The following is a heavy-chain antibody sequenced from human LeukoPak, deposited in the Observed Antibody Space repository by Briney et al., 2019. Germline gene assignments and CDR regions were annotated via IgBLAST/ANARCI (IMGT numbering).Heavy chain of an antibody. D-gene: IGHD1-26*01. J-gene: IGHJ4*02. V-gene: IGHV3-23*01. CDR1: GFTFSSYA. Sequence: GSLRLSCAASGFTFSSYAMSWVRQAPGKGLEWVSAITGSGGGTYYADSVKGRFTISRDNSKNTLYLQMNSLRAEDTAVYYCARVIPEMAREPLRDYWGQGTLVTVSS. CDR2: ITGSGGGT. CDR3: ARVIPEMAREPLRDY.